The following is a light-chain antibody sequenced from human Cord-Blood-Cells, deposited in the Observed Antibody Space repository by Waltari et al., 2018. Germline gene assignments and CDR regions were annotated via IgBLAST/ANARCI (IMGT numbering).Light chain of an antibody. CDR3: CSYAGSHTYV. CDR1: SSDAGGYNY. Sequence: QSALTQPRSVSGSPGQSVTISCTGTSSDAGGYNYVSWYQQHPGKAPKLMIYDVSKRPSGVPDRFSGSKSGNTASLTISGLQAEDEADYYCCSYAGSHTYVFGTGTKVTVL. CDR2: DVS. J-gene: IGLJ1*01. V-gene: IGLV2-11*01.